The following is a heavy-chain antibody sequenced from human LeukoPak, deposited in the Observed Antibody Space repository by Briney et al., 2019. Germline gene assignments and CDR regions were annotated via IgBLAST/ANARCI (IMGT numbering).Heavy chain of an antibody. V-gene: IGHV4-34*01. J-gene: IGHJ4*02. Sequence: SETLSLTCAVYGGSFSGYYWSWIRQPPGKGLEWIGEINHSGSTNFNPSLKSRVTISVDTSKNQFSLKLSSVTAADTAVYYCAGRTNYGDYPIDYWGQGTLVTVSS. CDR1: GGSFSGYY. D-gene: IGHD4-17*01. CDR3: AGRTNYGDYPIDY. CDR2: INHSGST.